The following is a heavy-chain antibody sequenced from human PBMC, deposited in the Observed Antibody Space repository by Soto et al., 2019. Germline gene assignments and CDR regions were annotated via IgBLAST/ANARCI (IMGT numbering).Heavy chain of an antibody. V-gene: IGHV3-7*01. Sequence: EVQLVESGGGLVQPGGSLRLSCAASGFTFSSYWMSWVRQAPGRGLEWMGNIKQDGTEKDYVDSVKGRFTISRDNARNSVFLQMDSLRADDTAVYYCATILNRAFETWVQGTMVTVSS. J-gene: IGHJ3*02. CDR1: GFTFSSYW. CDR2: IKQDGTEK. CDR3: ATILNRAFET. D-gene: IGHD3-3*01.